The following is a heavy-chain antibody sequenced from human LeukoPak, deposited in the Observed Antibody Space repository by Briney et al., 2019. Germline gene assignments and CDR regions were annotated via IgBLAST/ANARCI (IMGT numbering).Heavy chain of an antibody. CDR1: GDSVSSNSAA. Sequence: SQTLSLTCAISGDSVSSNSAAWNWIRQSPSRGLEWLGRAYYRSKWHNDYAESVKSRITINPDTSKNQFSLQLNSVTPEDTAVYYCASSTGASDFSDYWGQGTLVTVSS. D-gene: IGHD1-1*01. V-gene: IGHV6-1*01. CDR2: AYYRSKWHN. J-gene: IGHJ4*02. CDR3: ASSTGASDFSDY.